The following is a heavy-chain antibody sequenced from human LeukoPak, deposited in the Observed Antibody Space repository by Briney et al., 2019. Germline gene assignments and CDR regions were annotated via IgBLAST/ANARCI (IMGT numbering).Heavy chain of an antibody. Sequence: WETLSLTCAVYGGSFSGYYWSWIRQPPGKGLEWIGEINHSGSTNYNPSLKSRVTISVDTSKNQFSLKLSSVTAADTAVYYCARHILRAMWSDPWGQGTLVTVSS. V-gene: IGHV4-34*01. CDR3: ARHILRAMWSDP. D-gene: IGHD1-26*01. J-gene: IGHJ5*02. CDR1: GGSFSGYY. CDR2: INHSGST.